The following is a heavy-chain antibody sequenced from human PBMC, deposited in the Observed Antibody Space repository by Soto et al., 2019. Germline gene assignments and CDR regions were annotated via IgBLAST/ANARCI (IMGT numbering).Heavy chain of an antibody. CDR1: GFTFSSYA. V-gene: IGHV3-23*01. CDR2: ISGSGGST. J-gene: IGHJ4*02. D-gene: IGHD3-22*01. Sequence: GGSLRLSCAASGFTFSSYAMSWVRQAPGKGLEWVSAISGSGGSTYYADSVKGRFTISRDNSKNTLYLQMNSLRAEDTAVYYCAKVPTDYYDSSGYYAYWGQGTLVTVSS. CDR3: AKVPTDYYDSSGYYAY.